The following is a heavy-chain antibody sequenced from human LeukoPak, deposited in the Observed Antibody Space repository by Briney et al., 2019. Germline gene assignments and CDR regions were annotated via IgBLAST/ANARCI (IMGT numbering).Heavy chain of an antibody. J-gene: IGHJ3*02. CDR2: MNPNSGNT. CDR3: ARGLYIAVGAFDI. CDR1: GYTFTSYD. D-gene: IGHD5-12*01. V-gene: IGHV1-8*01. Sequence: ASVKVSCKASGYTFTSYDINWVRQATGQGLEWMGWMNPNSGNTGYAQKFQGRVTMTRNTSISTAYMELSSLRSKDTAVYYCARGLYIAVGAFDIWGQGTMVTVSS.